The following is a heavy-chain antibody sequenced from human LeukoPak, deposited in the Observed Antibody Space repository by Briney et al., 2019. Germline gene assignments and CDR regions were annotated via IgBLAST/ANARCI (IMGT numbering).Heavy chain of an antibody. Sequence: SETLSPTCAVYGGAFSGYYWSWIRQPPGKGLEWLGEINHSGSTDYNPSLKSRVTMSVDTSKNQFSLRLSSVTAADTAVYYCARKNITMIKGTLFDYWGQGILVTVSS. D-gene: IGHD3-22*01. J-gene: IGHJ4*02. CDR1: GGAFSGYY. CDR3: ARKNITMIKGTLFDY. CDR2: INHSGST. V-gene: IGHV4-34*01.